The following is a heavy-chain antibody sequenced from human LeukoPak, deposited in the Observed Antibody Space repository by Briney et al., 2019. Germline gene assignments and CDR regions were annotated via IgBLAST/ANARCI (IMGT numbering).Heavy chain of an antibody. CDR3: ARDGRAVTSNMDAFDI. D-gene: IGHD6-19*01. V-gene: IGHV3-48*04. CDR2: ISSSSNTI. J-gene: IGHJ3*02. CDR1: GFTFSSYS. Sequence: PGGSLRLSCVASGFTFSSYSMNWVRQAPGKGLQWISYISSSSNTIYYADSAKGRFTISRDNAKSSLYLQMNSLRGEDTAVYYCARDGRAVTSNMDAFDIWGQGTMVTVSS.